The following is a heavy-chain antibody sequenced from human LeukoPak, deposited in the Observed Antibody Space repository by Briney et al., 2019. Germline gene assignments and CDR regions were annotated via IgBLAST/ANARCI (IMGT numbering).Heavy chain of an antibody. CDR3: AKEGSGTYYFDS. V-gene: IGHV4-59*01. D-gene: IGHD1-26*01. CDR2: IHYSGST. CDR1: GGSISSDY. J-gene: IGHJ4*02. Sequence: PSETLSLTCTVSGGSISSDYWSWIRQPPGKGLEWIGYIHYSGSTNYNPSLKSRVTISVDTSKKQFFLKLTSVTAADTAVYYCAKEGSGTYYFDSWGQGTLVTVPS.